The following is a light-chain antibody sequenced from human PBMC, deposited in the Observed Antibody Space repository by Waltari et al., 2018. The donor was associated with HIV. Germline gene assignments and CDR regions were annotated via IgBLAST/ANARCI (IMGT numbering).Light chain of an antibody. CDR2: EDN. Sequence: QSALTQPASVSGSPGQSITLSCTGTSSDVGSYSFVSWYQLHPGKAPKLIIYEDNKRPPGVSDRFSGSTSGYTASLTISGLEAEDEADYCCWSYAGSSTIIFGGGTKLTVL. V-gene: IGLV2-23*01. CDR3: WSYAGSSTII. J-gene: IGLJ2*01. CDR1: SSDVGSYSF.